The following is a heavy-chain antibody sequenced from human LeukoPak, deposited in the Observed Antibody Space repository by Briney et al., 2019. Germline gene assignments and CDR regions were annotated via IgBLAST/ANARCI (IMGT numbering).Heavy chain of an antibody. CDR3: ARVSGWYWFDQ. Sequence: GGSLRLSCEGPGYTFSSYAMHWVRQAPGKGLEYVAAISSDGRITYYANFVKGRFTISRDNSKNTLYLQMGSPRTEDMAVYFCARVSGWYWFDQWGQGTLVTVSS. CDR2: ISSDGRIT. D-gene: IGHD6-19*01. V-gene: IGHV3-64*01. CDR1: GYTFSSYA. J-gene: IGHJ5*02.